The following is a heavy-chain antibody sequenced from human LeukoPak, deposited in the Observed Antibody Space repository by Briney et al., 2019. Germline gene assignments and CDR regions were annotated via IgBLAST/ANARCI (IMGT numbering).Heavy chain of an antibody. CDR1: GYSLTALA. Sequence: ASVKVSCKVSGYSLTALAIHWVRQAPGKGLEWMGRFDPDDGARIYSQRFQDRFLMTEDPSSDTAYMELSGLRSEDTAVYFCASDRTMTTVTSGQSWDDPWGQGTLVTVSS. V-gene: IGHV1-24*01. CDR2: FDPDDGAR. CDR3: ASDRTMTTVTSGQSWDDP. D-gene: IGHD4-17*01. J-gene: IGHJ5*02.